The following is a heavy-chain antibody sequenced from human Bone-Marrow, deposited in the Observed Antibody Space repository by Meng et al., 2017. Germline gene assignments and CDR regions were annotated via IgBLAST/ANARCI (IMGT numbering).Heavy chain of an antibody. V-gene: IGHV3-73*01. CDR2: IETKPNNYAT. CDR3: ARGTTWEYYYDSSTRLPDY. D-gene: IGHD3-22*01. CDR1: GVTFSGSD. Sequence: GESLKISCAVSGVTFSGSDIHWVRQASGKGLEWVGRIETKPNNYATSYAASVRGRFTISRDDSKNTAYLEMNSLRAEDTALYYCARGTTWEYYYDSSTRLPDYWGQGTLVTVSS. J-gene: IGHJ4*02.